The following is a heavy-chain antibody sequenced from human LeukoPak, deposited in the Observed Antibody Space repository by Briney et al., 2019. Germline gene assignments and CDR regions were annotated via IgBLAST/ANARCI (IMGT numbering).Heavy chain of an antibody. CDR1: GFTFSSYA. V-gene: IGHV3-23*01. CDR3: AKGDTTWELPHDY. J-gene: IGHJ4*02. Sequence: GGSLRLSCAASGFTFSSYAMSWVRQAPGKGLERVSSISGSGGSTSYADSVKGRFTISRDNSKNTLYLQMNSLRVEDTAVYYCAKGDTTWELPHDYWGQGTLVTVSS. CDR2: ISGSGGST. D-gene: IGHD1-26*01.